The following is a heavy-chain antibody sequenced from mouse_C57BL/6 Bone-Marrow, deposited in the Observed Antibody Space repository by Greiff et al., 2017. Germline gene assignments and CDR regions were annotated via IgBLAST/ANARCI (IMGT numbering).Heavy chain of an antibody. CDR2: INPNNGGT. Sequence: EVKLQQSGPELVKPGASVKIPCKASGYTFTDYNMDWVKQSHGRSLEWIGDINPNNGGTTYNQKFKGKATLTVDKSSSTAYMELRSLTSEDTAVYYCARRGYSNPFAYWGQGTLVTVSA. V-gene: IGHV1-18*01. CDR1: GYTFTDYN. CDR3: ARRGYSNPFAY. D-gene: IGHD2-5*01. J-gene: IGHJ3*01.